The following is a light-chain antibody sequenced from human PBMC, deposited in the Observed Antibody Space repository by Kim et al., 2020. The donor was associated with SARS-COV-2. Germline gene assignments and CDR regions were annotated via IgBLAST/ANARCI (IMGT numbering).Light chain of an antibody. CDR3: SSYTSSSTFAV. J-gene: IGLJ3*02. CDR1: SSDVGGYNY. Sequence: SELTQPASVSGSPGQSITISCTGTSSDVGGYNYVSWYQQHPGKAPKLMIYDVSKRPSGVSNRFSGSKSGNTASLTISGLQAEDEADYYCSSYTSSSTFAVFGGGTQLTVL. V-gene: IGLV2-14*01. CDR2: DVS.